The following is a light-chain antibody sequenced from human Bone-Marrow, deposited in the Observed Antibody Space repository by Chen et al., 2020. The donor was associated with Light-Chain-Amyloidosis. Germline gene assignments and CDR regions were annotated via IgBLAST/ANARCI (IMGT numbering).Light chain of an antibody. CDR3: QSADSSGTYEVI. J-gene: IGLJ2*01. Sequence: SYELTQPPSVSVSQGQTARITCSGDDLPTKYAYWYQQKPGQAPVLVIHRDTERPAGFSERFSGSSSGTTATLTIIGVQAEDEADYHCQSADSSGTYEVIFGGGTKLTVL. CDR1: DLPTKY. CDR2: RDT. V-gene: IGLV3-25*03.